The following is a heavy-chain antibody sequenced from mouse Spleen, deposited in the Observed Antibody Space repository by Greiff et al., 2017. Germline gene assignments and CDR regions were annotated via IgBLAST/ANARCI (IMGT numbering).Heavy chain of an antibody. CDR3: ARGMITTRAWFAY. Sequence: EVNVVESGGGLVKPGGSLKLSCAASGFTFSDYYMYWVRQTPEKRLEWVATISDGGSYTYYPDSVKGRFTISRDNAKNNLYLQMSSLKSEDTAMYYCARGMITTRAWFAYWGQGTLVTVSA. J-gene: IGHJ3*01. V-gene: IGHV5-4*02. D-gene: IGHD2-4*01. CDR2: ISDGGSYT. CDR1: GFTFSDYY.